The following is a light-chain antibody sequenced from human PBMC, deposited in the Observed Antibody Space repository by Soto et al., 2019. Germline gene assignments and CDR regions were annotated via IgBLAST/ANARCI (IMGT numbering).Light chain of an antibody. V-gene: IGKV3-15*01. CDR2: GAS. CDR3: QQYNNWPRT. Sequence: EFVLTQSPGTLSLSPVDRATLSCRASQSVSSNLAWYQQKPGQAPRLLIYGASTRATGIPARFSGSGSGTEFTLTISSLQSEDFAVYYCQQYNNWPRTFGQGTKVDIK. J-gene: IGKJ1*01. CDR1: QSVSSN.